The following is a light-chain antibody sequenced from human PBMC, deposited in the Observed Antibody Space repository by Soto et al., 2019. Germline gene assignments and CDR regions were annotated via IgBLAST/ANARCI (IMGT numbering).Light chain of an antibody. CDR1: QDITNY. V-gene: IGKV1-27*01. Sequence: DIQMTQSPSALSASVGDRATITCRASQDITNYLAWYQQKPGKVPKLLIYTSSTLQSGVPSRFSGSGSGTDFTLTISSLQPEDVATYYCQKHDNAPLTFGGGTKVDIK. J-gene: IGKJ4*01. CDR3: QKHDNAPLT. CDR2: TSS.